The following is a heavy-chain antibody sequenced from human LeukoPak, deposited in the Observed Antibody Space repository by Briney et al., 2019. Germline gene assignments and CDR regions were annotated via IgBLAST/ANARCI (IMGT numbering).Heavy chain of an antibody. J-gene: IGHJ4*02. V-gene: IGHV3-23*01. CDR3: ARHSRGRWYVFDY. CDR2: ISGSGGNT. CDR1: GXTFSSYA. D-gene: IGHD6-13*01. Sequence: PGGSLRLSCAASGXTFSSYAMSWVRQAPGKGLEWVSGISGSGGNTYYADSVKGRFTISRDNSNSTLYLQMNSLRAEDTAVYYCARHSRGRWYVFDYWGQGTLVTVSS.